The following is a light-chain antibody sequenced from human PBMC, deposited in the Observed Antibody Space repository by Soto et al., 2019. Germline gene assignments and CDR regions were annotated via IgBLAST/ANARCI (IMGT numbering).Light chain of an antibody. CDR2: DNN. CDR1: SSNIGNNY. CDR3: GTWDSSLSAGV. V-gene: IGLV1-51*01. Sequence: QSVLTQPPSVSAAPGQKVTISFSGSSSNIGNNYVSWYQQLPGTAPKLLIYDNNKRPSGIPDRFSGSKSGTSATLGITGLQTGDEADYYCGTWDSSLSAGVFGTGNKVTVL. J-gene: IGLJ1*01.